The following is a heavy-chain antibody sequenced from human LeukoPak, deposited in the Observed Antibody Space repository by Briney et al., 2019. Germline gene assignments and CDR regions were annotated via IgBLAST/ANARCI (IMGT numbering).Heavy chain of an antibody. CDR3: ARDKYGYFDY. J-gene: IGHJ4*02. Sequence: GGPLRLSCAASGFTFSSYEMNWVRQAPGKGLEWVSYISSASSTMYYADSVKGRFTISRDNAKNSLYLQVNSLRAEDTAFYYCARDKYGYFDYRGQGTLVTVSS. D-gene: IGHD4-17*01. CDR2: ISSASSTM. V-gene: IGHV3-48*03. CDR1: GFTFSSYE.